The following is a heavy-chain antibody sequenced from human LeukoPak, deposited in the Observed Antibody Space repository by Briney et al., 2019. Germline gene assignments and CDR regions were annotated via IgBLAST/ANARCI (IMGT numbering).Heavy chain of an antibody. V-gene: IGHV3-23*01. CDR1: GFTFSSYG. J-gene: IGHJ4*02. CDR3: AKEEYSGSLLTLDY. D-gene: IGHD1-26*01. CDR2: INSYGNT. Sequence: GGSLRLSCAAAGFTFSSYGMSWFRQAPGKGLEWVSAINSYGNTYYADSVKGRFTISRDNSKNTLYLQVNSLRAEDTAIYYCAKEEYSGSLLTLDYWGQGTLLTVSS.